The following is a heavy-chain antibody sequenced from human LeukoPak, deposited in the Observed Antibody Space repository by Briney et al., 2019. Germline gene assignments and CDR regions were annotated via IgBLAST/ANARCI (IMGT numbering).Heavy chain of an antibody. CDR2: MNPNSGNT. Sequence: ASVKVSCKASGYTFTSYDINWVRQATGQGLEWMGWMNPNSGNTGYAQKFQGRVTITRNTSISTAYMELRSLRSDDTAVCYCARIGRYCSGGSCYYYYYGMDVWGQGTTVTVSS. CDR1: GYTFTSYD. V-gene: IGHV1-8*03. J-gene: IGHJ6*02. CDR3: ARIGRYCSGGSCYYYYYGMDV. D-gene: IGHD2-15*01.